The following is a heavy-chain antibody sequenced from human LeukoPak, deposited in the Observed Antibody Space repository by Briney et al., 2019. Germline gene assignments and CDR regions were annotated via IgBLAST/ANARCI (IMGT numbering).Heavy chain of an antibody. CDR3: ARVALRPIDYSNPEFDP. CDR1: GFTLSSYS. D-gene: IGHD4-11*01. CDR2: ITSDSSTM. V-gene: IGHV3-48*01. J-gene: IGHJ5*02. Sequence: GGSLRLSCAASGFTLSSYSMNWVRQTPGQGLEWVSYITSDSSTMFYADSVKGRFTASRDNAENSVYLQMNSLRAEDTAVYYCARVALRPIDYSNPEFDPWGQGTLVTVSS.